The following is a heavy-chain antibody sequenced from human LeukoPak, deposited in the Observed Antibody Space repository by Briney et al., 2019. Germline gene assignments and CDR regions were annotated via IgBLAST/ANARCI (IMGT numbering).Heavy chain of an antibody. D-gene: IGHD5-12*01. CDR3: AKGYSGPHY. CDR1: AFTFSNYG. Sequence: GGSLRLACSASAFTFSNYGMHWVRQAPGKGLEWVAVIRYDGTNKYYADSVKGRFTISRDNSNNTLYLQMNSLRAEDTAVYYCAKGYSGPHYWGQGTPVTVSS. CDR2: IRYDGTNK. J-gene: IGHJ4*02. V-gene: IGHV3-30*18.